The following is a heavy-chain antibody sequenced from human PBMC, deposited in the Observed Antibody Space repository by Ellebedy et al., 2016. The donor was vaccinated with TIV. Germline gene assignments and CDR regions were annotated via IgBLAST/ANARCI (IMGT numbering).Heavy chain of an antibody. CDR1: GYTFTSYD. Sequence: ASVKVSCKASGYTFTSYDINWVRQATGQGLEWMGWMNPSSGNTGYAQKFQGRVTMTTDTSTSTAYMELRSLRSDDTAVYYCARAGSGYDWLDFDYWGQGTLVTVSS. J-gene: IGHJ4*02. V-gene: IGHV1-8*01. D-gene: IGHD5-12*01. CDR2: MNPSSGNT. CDR3: ARAGSGYDWLDFDY.